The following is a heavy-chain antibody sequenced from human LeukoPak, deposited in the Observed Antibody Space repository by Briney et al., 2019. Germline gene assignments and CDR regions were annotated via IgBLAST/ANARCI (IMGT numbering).Heavy chain of an antibody. V-gene: IGHV3-7*01. D-gene: IGHD2-15*01. CDR1: GFTFSTYC. CDR2: IKQDGSEK. CDR3: ARDHGYCSGGKCYAQFDY. Sequence: GGSLRLSCAASGFTFSTYCMSWVRQAPGKGLEWVAYIKQDGSEKYYVDSVKGRFTISRDNAKNSLYLQINSLRAEDTAVYYCARDHGYCSGGKCYAQFDYWGQATLVTVSS. J-gene: IGHJ4*02.